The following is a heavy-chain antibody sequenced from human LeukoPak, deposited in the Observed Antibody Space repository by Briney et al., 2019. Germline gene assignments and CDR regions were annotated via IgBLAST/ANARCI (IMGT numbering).Heavy chain of an antibody. CDR3: ARDPLDTGEGSLPRAYYYYGMDV. CDR1: GYTFTSYA. CDR2: IIPIFGIA. Sequence: SVKVSCKASGYTFTSYAMHWVRQAPGQRLEWMGWIIPIFGIANYAQKLQGGVTITADKSTITAYMELSRLRSEDTGVYYCARDPLDTGEGSLPRAYYYYGMDVWGQGTTVTVSS. V-gene: IGHV1-69*10. D-gene: IGHD1-26*01. J-gene: IGHJ6*02.